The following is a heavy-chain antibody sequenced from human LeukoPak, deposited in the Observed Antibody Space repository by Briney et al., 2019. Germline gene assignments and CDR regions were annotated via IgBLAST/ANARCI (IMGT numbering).Heavy chain of an antibody. CDR1: GGSISSSSYY. CDR2: IHYSGST. CDR3: ARDHQSYYGSSTRGAFDI. V-gene: IGHV4-39*07. D-gene: IGHD3-22*01. Sequence: NASETLSLTCIVSGGSISSSSYYWGWIRQPPGKGLEWIGSIHYSGSTYYNPSLKSRVTISVDTPKNQFSLKLSSVTAADTAVYYCARDHQSYYGSSTRGAFDIWGQGTMVTVSS. J-gene: IGHJ3*02.